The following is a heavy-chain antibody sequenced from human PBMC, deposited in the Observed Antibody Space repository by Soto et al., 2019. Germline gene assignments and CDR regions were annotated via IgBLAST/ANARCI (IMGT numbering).Heavy chain of an antibody. CDR3: ARLRYYDQPDYGDYFFYYMDV. V-gene: IGHV5-51*01. CDR1: GYSFTSYW. D-gene: IGHD4-17*01. J-gene: IGHJ6*03. CDR2: IYPGDSDT. Sequence: PGESQKISCKGSGYSFTSYWSGWVRQIPGKGLEWMGIIYPGDSDTRYSPSFQGQVTISADKSISTAYLQWSSLKASDTAMYYCARLRYYDQPDYGDYFFYYMDVWGKGTTVTVSS.